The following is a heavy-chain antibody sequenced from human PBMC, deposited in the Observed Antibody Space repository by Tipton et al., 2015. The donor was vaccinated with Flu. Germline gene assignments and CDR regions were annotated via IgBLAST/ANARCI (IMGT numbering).Heavy chain of an antibody. CDR2: IIVIFGTA. V-gene: IGHV1-69*01. CDR1: GGTFNNYA. CDR3: ARETATEMKNYFDF. Sequence: QVQLVQSGAEVKKPGSSVKVSCKASGGTFNNYAINWVRQAPGQGLEWVGGIIVIFGTATYAQNFQGRVTITADESTSTAYMELSSLRSDDTAVYYCARETATEMKNYFDFWGQGTLVTVSS. J-gene: IGHJ4*02. D-gene: IGHD6-25*01.